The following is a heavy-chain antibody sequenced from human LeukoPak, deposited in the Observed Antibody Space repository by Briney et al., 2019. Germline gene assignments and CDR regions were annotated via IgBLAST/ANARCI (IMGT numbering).Heavy chain of an antibody. CDR3: ARLVAATGNFDY. D-gene: IGHD6-13*01. Sequence: TLSLTCAVSGGSISSGGYSWSWIRQPPGKGLEWIAYIYHSGSTYYNPSLKSRVTISVDRSKTQFSLKLSSVTAADTAVHYCARLVAATGNFDYWGQGTLVTVS. CDR2: IYHSGST. J-gene: IGHJ4*02. CDR1: GGSISSGGYS. V-gene: IGHV4-30-2*01.